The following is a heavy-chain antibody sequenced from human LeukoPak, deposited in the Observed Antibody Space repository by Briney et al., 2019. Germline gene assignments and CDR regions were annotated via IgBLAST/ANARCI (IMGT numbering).Heavy chain of an antibody. D-gene: IGHD3-10*01. CDR1: GGTFSSYA. V-gene: IGHV1-2*02. Sequence: ASVKVSCKASGGTFSSYAISWVRQAPGQGLEWMGWINPKSGGTNYAQKFQGRVTMTRDTSISTAYMELSRLRSDDTAVYYCARVVWNYYGSGTPSDAFDIWGQGTMVTVSS. J-gene: IGHJ3*02. CDR2: INPKSGGT. CDR3: ARVVWNYYGSGTPSDAFDI.